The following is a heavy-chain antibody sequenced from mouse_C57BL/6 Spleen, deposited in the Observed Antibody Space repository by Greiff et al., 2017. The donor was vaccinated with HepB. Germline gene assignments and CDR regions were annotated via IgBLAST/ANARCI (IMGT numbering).Heavy chain of an antibody. J-gene: IGHJ3*01. CDR2: IDPSDSET. CDR3: ARSRAGPAWFAY. D-gene: IGHD1-1*01. CDR1: GYTFTSYW. Sequence: QVQLQQPGAELVRPGSSVKLSCKASGYTFTSYWRHWVKQRPIQGLEWIGNIDPSDSETHYNQKFKDKATLTVDKSSSTAYMQLSSLTSEDSAVYYCARSRAGPAWFAYWGQGTLVTVSA. V-gene: IGHV1-52*01.